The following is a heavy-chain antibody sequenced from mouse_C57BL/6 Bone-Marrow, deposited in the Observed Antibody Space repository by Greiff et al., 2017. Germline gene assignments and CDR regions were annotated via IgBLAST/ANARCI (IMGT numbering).Heavy chain of an antibody. D-gene: IGHD4-1*01. J-gene: IGHJ1*03. CDR3: ARELSPEYFDV. Sequence: QVQLKQSGTELVKPGASVKLSCKASGYTFTSYWMHWVKQRPGQGLEWIGNINPSNGGTNYNEKFKSKATLTVDKSSSTAYMQLSSLTSEDSAVYYCARELSPEYFDVWGTGTTVTVSS. CDR2: INPSNGGT. V-gene: IGHV1-53*01. CDR1: GYTFTSYW.